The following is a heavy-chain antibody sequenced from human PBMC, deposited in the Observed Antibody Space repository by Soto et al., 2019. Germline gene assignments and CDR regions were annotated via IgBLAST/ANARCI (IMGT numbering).Heavy chain of an antibody. D-gene: IGHD3-22*01. CDR1: GGTFSSYA. CDR3: ARGDSSGYYYGFDY. CDR2: IIPIFGTA. Sequence: GASVKGSCKASGGTFSSYAISWGRKTPGQGLEWMGGIIPIFGTANYAQKFQGRVTITADESTSTAYMELSSLRSEDTAVYYCARGDSSGYYYGFDYWGQGTLVTVSS. V-gene: IGHV1-69*13. J-gene: IGHJ4*02.